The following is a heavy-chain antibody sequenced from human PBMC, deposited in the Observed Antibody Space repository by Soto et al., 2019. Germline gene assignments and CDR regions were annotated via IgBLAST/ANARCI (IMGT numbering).Heavy chain of an antibody. CDR3: IRGGSPYYYDY. J-gene: IGHJ4*02. CDR2: ILSKAGNYAT. CDR1: GFIFSGSA. V-gene: IGHV3-73*01. Sequence: EVQLVESGGGLVQPGGSLKLSCAASGFIFSGSAVHWDRQASGKGLEWVGRILSKAGNYATAYPASMKGRFTISRDDSENTAFLQMNSLKTEDTAVYHCIRGGSPYYYDYWGQGTLVAVSS.